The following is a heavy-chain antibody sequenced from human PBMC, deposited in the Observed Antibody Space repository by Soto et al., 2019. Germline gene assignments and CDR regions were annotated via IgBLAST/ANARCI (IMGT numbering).Heavy chain of an antibody. CDR1: GCSISSGGYY. V-gene: IGHV4-31*03. J-gene: IGHJ4*02. CDR2: IYYSGST. CDR3: ARIHASGYYLYYFDY. Sequence: TLSLTFPVSGCSISSGGYYWGWIRQHPGKGLEWIGYIYYSGSTYYNPSLKSRVTISVDTSKNQFSLKLSSVTAADTAVYYCARIHASGYYLYYFDYWGQGTLVTVSS. D-gene: IGHD3-22*01.